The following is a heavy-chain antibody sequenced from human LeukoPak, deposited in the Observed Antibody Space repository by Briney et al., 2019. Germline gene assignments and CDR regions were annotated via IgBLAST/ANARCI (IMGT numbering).Heavy chain of an antibody. CDR1: EVTFSSYA. D-gene: IGHD6-25*01. J-gene: IGHJ4*02. CDR2: IIPMFGTT. CDR3: ARDTAASLDY. V-gene: IGHV1-69*13. Sequence: SVKVSCKASEVTFSSYAISWVRQAPGQGLEWMGGIIPMFGTTNYAQKFQGRVTITADESTSTDYVELSSLRSEDTAIYYCARDTAASLDYWGQGTLVTVSS.